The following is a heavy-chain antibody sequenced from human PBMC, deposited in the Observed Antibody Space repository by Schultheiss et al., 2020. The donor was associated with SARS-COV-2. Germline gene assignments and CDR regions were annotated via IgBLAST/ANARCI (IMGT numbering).Heavy chain of an antibody. V-gene: IGHV3-30-3*01. CDR2: ISYDGSNK. CDR1: GFTFSSYS. Sequence: GGSLRLSCAASGFTFSSYSMHWVRQAPGKGLEWVAVISYDGSNKYYADSVKGRFTMSRDNSKNTLYLQMNSLRAEDTAVYYCARAQVARGWLQLGPSDYWGQGTLVTGSS. CDR3: ARAQVARGWLQLGPSDY. J-gene: IGHJ4*02. D-gene: IGHD5-24*01.